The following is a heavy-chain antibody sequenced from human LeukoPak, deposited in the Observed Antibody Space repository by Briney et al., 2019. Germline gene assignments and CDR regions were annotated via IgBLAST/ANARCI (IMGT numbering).Heavy chain of an antibody. V-gene: IGHV1-2*02. D-gene: IGHD1-7*01. CDR3: AREDNRNYDY. CDR1: GYTFNRYY. Sequence: GASVKVSCKASGYTFNRYYMHWVRQAPGHGLEWMGWLNPNSGVTKYAQKFQGRVTMTRDTSISTAYMELSSLRSDDTAVYYCAREDNRNYDYWGQGTLVTVSS. J-gene: IGHJ4*02. CDR2: LNPNSGVT.